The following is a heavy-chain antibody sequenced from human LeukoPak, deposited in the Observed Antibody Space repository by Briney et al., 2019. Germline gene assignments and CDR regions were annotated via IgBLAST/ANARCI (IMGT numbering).Heavy chain of an antibody. Sequence: PGGSLRLSCAASGFTFSSYAMSWVRQAPGKGLEWVSAISGSGGSTYYADSVKGRFTISRDNSKNTLYLQMNSLRAEDTAVYYCAKDSLYYDFWSGYTSGYGMDVWGQGTTVTVSS. CDR3: AKDSLYYDFWSGYTSGYGMDV. CDR1: GFTFSSYA. CDR2: ISGSGGST. V-gene: IGHV3-23*01. J-gene: IGHJ6*02. D-gene: IGHD3-3*01.